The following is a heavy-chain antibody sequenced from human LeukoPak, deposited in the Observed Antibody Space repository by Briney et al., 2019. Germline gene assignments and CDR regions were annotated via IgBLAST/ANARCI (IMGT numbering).Heavy chain of an antibody. CDR3: ARVPAAMVYYYYGMDV. CDR1: GYTFTGYY. CDR2: INPNSGGT. V-gene: IGHV1-2*02. J-gene: IGHJ6*02. Sequence: ASVKVSFKASGYTFTGYYMHWVRQAPGQGLEWMGWINPNSGGTNYAQKFQGRVTMTRDTSISTAYMELSRLRSDDTAVYYCARVPAAMVYYYYGMDVWGQGTTVTVSS. D-gene: IGHD2-2*01.